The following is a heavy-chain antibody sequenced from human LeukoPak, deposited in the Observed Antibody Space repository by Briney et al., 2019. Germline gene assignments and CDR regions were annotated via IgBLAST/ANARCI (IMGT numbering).Heavy chain of an antibody. CDR3: ARDSSGYPRGWFDP. CDR1: GGSISSYC. Sequence: SETLSLTCTVSGGSISSYCWSWIRQPPGKGLEWIGYIYYSGSTNYNPSLKSRVTISVDTSKNQFSLKLSSVTAADTAVYYCARDSSGYPRGWFDPWGQGTLVTVSS. V-gene: IGHV4-59*08. D-gene: IGHD3-22*01. CDR2: IYYSGST. J-gene: IGHJ5*02.